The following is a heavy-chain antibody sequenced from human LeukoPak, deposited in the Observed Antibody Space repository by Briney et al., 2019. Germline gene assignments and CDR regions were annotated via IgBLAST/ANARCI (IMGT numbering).Heavy chain of an antibody. V-gene: IGHV1-2*02. CDR3: ARGPPGGYSSGWYINY. Sequence: GASVKVSCKASGYTFTGYYMHWVRQAPGQGLEWMGWINPNSGGTNYAQKFQGRVTMTRNTSISTAYMELSSLRSEDTAVYYCARGPPGGYSSGWYINYWGQGTLVTVSS. D-gene: IGHD6-19*01. CDR1: GYTFTGYY. J-gene: IGHJ4*02. CDR2: INPNSGGT.